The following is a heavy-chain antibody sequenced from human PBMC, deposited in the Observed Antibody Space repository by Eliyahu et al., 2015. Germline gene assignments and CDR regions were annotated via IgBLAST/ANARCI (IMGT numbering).Heavy chain of an antibody. CDR2: IYWDDDK. Sequence: QITLKESGPTLVKPTQTLTLTCXFSGFXLSTSGVGVGWIRQPPGKALEWLAVIYWDDDKRYSPSLKSRLTITKDTSKNQVVLTMTNMDPMDTATYFCARITGDRGSYYPSYWGRGTLVTVSS. V-gene: IGHV2-5*02. CDR1: GFXLSTSGVG. CDR3: ARITGDRGSYYPSY. D-gene: IGHD7-27*01. J-gene: IGHJ4*02.